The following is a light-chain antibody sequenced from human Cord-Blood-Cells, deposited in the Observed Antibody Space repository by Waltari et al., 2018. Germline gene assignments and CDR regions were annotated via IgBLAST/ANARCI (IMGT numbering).Light chain of an antibody. J-gene: IGLJ2*01. CDR1: TLGDKY. Sequence: SYELTQPPSVSVSPGQTASITCPGATLGDKYACWYQQKPGQSPVLVIYQDSKLPAGIPERFSGSNSGNTATLTISGTQAMDEADYDCQAWDSSTVVFGGGTKLTVL. CDR2: QDS. V-gene: IGLV3-1*01. CDR3: QAWDSSTVV.